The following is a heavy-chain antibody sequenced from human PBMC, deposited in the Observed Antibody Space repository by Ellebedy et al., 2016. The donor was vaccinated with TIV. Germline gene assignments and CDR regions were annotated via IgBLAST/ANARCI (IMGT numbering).Heavy chain of an antibody. D-gene: IGHD2-2*03. CDR1: GFTFSSHW. V-gene: IGHV3-74*01. J-gene: IGHJ6*02. Sequence: GESLKISXAASGFTFSSHWMHWVRQDPGKGLLWVSRINNAGSSTSYADSVKGRFTISRDNAKNTLYLQINSLRAEDTAVYYCAGEWMRGMDVWGHGTTVTVSS. CDR3: AGEWMRGMDV. CDR2: INNAGSST.